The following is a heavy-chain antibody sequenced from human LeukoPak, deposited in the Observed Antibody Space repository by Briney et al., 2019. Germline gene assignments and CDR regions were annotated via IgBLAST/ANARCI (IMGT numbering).Heavy chain of an antibody. CDR3: AKVTYDYVWGSYEN. V-gene: IGHV3-23*01. D-gene: IGHD3-16*01. CDR2: LSGSGEST. J-gene: IGHJ4*02. Sequence: GRSLRLSCAASGFTFSSYGMHWVRQAPGKGLEWVSALSGSGESTYYADAVKGRFTISRDNSKNTVHLQMNGLRAEDTAVYHCAKVTYDYVWGSYENWGQGTLVTVSS. CDR1: GFTFSSYG.